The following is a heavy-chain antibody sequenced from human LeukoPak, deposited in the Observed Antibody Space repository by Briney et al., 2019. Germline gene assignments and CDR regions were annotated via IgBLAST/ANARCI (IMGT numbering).Heavy chain of an antibody. CDR3: ARDNGGRIAAAGNDAFDI. Sequence: PSETLSLTCTVSGGSISSYFWSWIRQPAGKGPEWIGRIYTSGSTNYNPSLKSRVTMSVDTSKNQFSLKLSSVTAADTAVYYCARDNGGRIAAAGNDAFDIWGRGTVVTVSS. J-gene: IGHJ3*02. V-gene: IGHV4-4*07. CDR2: IYTSGST. D-gene: IGHD6-13*01. CDR1: GGSISSYF.